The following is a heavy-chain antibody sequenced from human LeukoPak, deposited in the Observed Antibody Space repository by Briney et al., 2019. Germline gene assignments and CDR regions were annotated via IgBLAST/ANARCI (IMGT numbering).Heavy chain of an antibody. CDR3: ARGSPNWNRRRLDP. Sequence: SETLSLTCTVSGYSISSGYYWGWIRQPPGKGLEWIGEMYHSGSTNYNPSLKSRVTISVDTSKNQFSLKLSSVTAADTAVYYCARGSPNWNRRRLDPWGQGTLVTVSS. J-gene: IGHJ5*02. CDR2: MYHSGST. CDR1: GYSISSGYY. D-gene: IGHD1-20*01. V-gene: IGHV4-38-2*02.